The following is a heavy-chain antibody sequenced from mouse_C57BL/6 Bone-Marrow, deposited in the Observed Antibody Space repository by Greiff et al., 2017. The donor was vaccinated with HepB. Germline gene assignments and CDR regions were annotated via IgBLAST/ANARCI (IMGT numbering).Heavy chain of an antibody. J-gene: IGHJ3*01. CDR3: TRDRTLFAY. V-gene: IGHV5-9-1*02. CDR1: GFTFSSYA. CDR2: ISSGGDYI. Sequence: EVHLVESGAGLVKPGGSLKLSCAASGFTFSSYAMSWVRQTPEKRLEWVAYISSGGDYIYYADTVKGRFTISRDNARNTLYLQMSSLKSEDTAMYYCTRDRTLFAYWGQGTLVTVSA.